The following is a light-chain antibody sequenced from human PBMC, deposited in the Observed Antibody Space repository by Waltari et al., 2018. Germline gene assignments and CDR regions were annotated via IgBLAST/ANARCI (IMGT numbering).Light chain of an antibody. V-gene: IGKV3-20*01. CDR2: ATS. CDR3: QQYGGSQGSFT. CDR1: QNVYSSY. Sequence: VLTQSPDTLSLSPGERATLSCRARQNVYSSYLAWYQQKPGQPPRLLMYATSYRASDIPDRFMGSGSGTDFTLTISRLEPEDFAVYYCQQYGGSQGSFTFGPGTKVDIK. J-gene: IGKJ3*01.